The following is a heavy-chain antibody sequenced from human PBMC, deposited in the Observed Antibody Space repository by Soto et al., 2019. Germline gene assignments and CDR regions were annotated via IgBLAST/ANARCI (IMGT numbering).Heavy chain of an antibody. D-gene: IGHD2-2*01. Sequence: EVQLVESGGGLVKPGGSLRLSCAASGFTFSSYSMNWVRQAPGKGLEWVSSISSSSSYIYYADSVKGRFTISRDNAKNSLYLQMNSLRAEDTAVYYCARDVRDCSSTRCYDWFDPWGQGTLVTVSS. J-gene: IGHJ5*02. CDR2: ISSSSSYI. CDR1: GFTFSSYS. V-gene: IGHV3-21*01. CDR3: ARDVRDCSSTRCYDWFDP.